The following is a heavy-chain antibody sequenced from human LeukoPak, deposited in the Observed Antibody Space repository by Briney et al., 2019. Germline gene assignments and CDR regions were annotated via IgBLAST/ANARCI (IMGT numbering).Heavy chain of an antibody. D-gene: IGHD2-21*01. CDR2: IYSSGST. CDR1: GGSISSYY. V-gene: IGHV4-59*08. J-gene: IGHJ4*02. Sequence: PSETLSLTCTVSGGSISSYYWSWIRQPPGKALEWIGFIYSSGSTKYNPSLKSRVTISVDTSKNQFSLKLSSVTAADTAVYYCARHIKRASAMYYFDYWGQGTLVTVSS. CDR3: ARHIKRASAMYYFDY.